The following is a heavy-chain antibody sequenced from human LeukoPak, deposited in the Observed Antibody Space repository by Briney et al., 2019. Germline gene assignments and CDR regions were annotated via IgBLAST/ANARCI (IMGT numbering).Heavy chain of an antibody. D-gene: IGHD2-2*02. CDR1: GYSFTSYW. J-gene: IGHJ3*02. CDR2: IYPGDSDT. Sequence: GESLKISRKGSGYSFTSYWIGWVREMPGKGLEWVGIIYPGDSDTRYSPSFQGQVTISADKSIRTAYLQWSSLKASDTAMYYCARPSPLGYCSSTSCYTDAFDIWGQGTMATVSS. CDR3: ARPSPLGYCSSTSCYTDAFDI. V-gene: IGHV5-51*01.